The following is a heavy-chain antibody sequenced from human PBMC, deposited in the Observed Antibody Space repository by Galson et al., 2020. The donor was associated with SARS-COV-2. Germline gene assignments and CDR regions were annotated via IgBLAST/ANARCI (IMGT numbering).Heavy chain of an antibody. V-gene: IGHV3-23*01. CDR3: ARLAVATDDRRWPYYFDF. CDR2: ISGSGGST. D-gene: IGHD5-12*01. J-gene: IGHJ4*02. Sequence: GESLKISCAASGFTFSSYAMSWVRQAPGKGLEWVSTISGSGGSTYDADSVKGRFTISRDNSKNTLYLQMTSLRAEDTAVYYCARLAVATDDRRWPYYFDFWGQGTLVTVSS. CDR1: GFTFSSYA.